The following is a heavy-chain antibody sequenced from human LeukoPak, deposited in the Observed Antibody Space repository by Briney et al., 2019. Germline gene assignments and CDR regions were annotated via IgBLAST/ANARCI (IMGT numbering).Heavy chain of an antibody. CDR1: GFTFSSYA. CDR2: ISGSGGST. D-gene: IGHD3-3*01. V-gene: IGHV3-23*01. J-gene: IGHJ5*02. CDR3: AKGGYYDSLDWFDP. Sequence: GGPLRLSCAASGFTFSSYAMSWVRQAPGKGLEWVSAISGSGGSTYYADSVKGRFTILRDNYKNTLYLQMNSLRAEDTAVYYCAKGGYYDSLDWFDPWGQGTLVTVSS.